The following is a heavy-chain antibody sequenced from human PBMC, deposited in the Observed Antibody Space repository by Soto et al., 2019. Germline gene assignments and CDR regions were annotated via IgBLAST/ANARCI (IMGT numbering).Heavy chain of an antibody. CDR2: ISPYNGNT. J-gene: IGHJ6*02. CDR1: GYAFTSYG. Sequence: QVQLVQSGAEVKKPGASVKVSCKASGYAFTSYGISWVRQAPGQGLEWMGWISPYNGNTNYAQKLQGRVTMTTDTSTSTAYMELKSLTSDDTAVYYCARGIGGYFGVDYFYGMDVWGQGTTVTVSS. V-gene: IGHV1-18*01. CDR3: ARGIGGYFGVDYFYGMDV. D-gene: IGHD3-16*01.